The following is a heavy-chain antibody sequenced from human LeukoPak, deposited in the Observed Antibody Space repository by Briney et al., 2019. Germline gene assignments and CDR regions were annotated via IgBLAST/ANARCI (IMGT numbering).Heavy chain of an antibody. CDR2: IIPISGTT. V-gene: IGHV1-69*13. J-gene: IGHJ4*02. Sequence: SVKVSCKASGGTFSSYSISWVRQAPGQGLEWMGGIIPISGTTKYAQKFQGRVTITADESTSTAYMELSSLRSEDTAVYYCARSPPRLEWLFPTYYFDYWGQGTLVTVSS. D-gene: IGHD3-3*01. CDR3: ARSPPRLEWLFPTYYFDY. CDR1: GGTFSSYS.